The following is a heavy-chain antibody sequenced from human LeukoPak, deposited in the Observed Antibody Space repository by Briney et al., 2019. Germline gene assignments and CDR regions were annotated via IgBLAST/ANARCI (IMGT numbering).Heavy chain of an antibody. J-gene: IGHJ5*02. CDR2: ISWNSGSI. Sequence: SGGSLRLSCAASGFTFNDYAMHWVRQPPGKGPEWVSGISWNSGSIGYADSVKGRFTISRDNAKNSLYLQMNSLRAEDTALYYCAKDANPALGSWNRFDPWGQGTLVTVSS. CDR3: AKDANPALGSWNRFDP. CDR1: GFTFNDYA. V-gene: IGHV3-9*01. D-gene: IGHD1-26*01.